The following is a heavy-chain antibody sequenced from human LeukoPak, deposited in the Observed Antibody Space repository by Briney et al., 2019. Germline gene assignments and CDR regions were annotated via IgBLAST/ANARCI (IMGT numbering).Heavy chain of an antibody. J-gene: IGHJ4*02. CDR2: IRSKADNYAT. Sequence: PGGSLRLSCAASGFSFSGSDMHWVRQASGKGLEWVGRIRSKADNYATAYAASVQGRCTISRDDSKSTAYLQLNSLKTEDTAVYYCTQSNYWGQGALVTVSS. CDR3: TQSNY. V-gene: IGHV3-73*01. CDR1: GFSFSGSD.